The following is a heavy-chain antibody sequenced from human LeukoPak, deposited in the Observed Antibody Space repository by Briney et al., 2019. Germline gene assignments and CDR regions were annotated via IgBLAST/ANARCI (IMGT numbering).Heavy chain of an antibody. CDR1: GYTFTGYY. Sequence: GASVKVPCKASGYTFTGYYMHWVRQAPGQGLEWMGWINPNSGGTNYAQKFQGRVTMTRDTSISTAYMELSRLRSDDTAVYYCARAFALGGAMVTSYWFDPWGQGTLVTVSS. V-gene: IGHV1-2*02. CDR2: INPNSGGT. J-gene: IGHJ5*02. D-gene: IGHD5-18*01. CDR3: ARAFALGGAMVTSYWFDP.